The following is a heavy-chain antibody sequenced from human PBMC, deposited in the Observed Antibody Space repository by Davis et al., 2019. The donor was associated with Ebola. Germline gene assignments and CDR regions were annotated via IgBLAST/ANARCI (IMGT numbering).Heavy chain of an antibody. CDR1: GFTFSSYG. CDR2: ISYDGSNK. Sequence: PGGSLRLSCAASGFTFSSYGMHWVRQAPGKGLEWVAVISYDGSNKYYADSVKGRFTISRDNSKNTLYLQMNSLRAEDTAVYYCAKDKFPLRYFDTLGMDVWGQGTTVTVSS. J-gene: IGHJ6*02. CDR3: AKDKFPLRYFDTLGMDV. D-gene: IGHD3-9*01. V-gene: IGHV3-30*18.